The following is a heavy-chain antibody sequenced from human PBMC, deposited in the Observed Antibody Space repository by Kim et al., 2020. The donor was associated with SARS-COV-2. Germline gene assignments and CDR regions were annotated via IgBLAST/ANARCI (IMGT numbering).Heavy chain of an antibody. CDR2: IYYSGST. V-gene: IGHV4-39*01. D-gene: IGHD5-18*01. J-gene: IGHJ4*02. Sequence: SETLPLTCTVSGGSISSSSYYWGWIRQPPGKGLEWIGSIYYSGSTYYNPSLKSRVTISVDTSKNQFSLKLSSVTAADTAVYYCARHIVGYGRTHYFDYWGQGTLVTVSS. CDR3: ARHIVGYGRTHYFDY. CDR1: GGSISSSSYY.